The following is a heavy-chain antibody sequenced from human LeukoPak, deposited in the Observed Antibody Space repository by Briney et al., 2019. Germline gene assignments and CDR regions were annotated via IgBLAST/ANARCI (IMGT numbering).Heavy chain of an antibody. CDR3: ASQRTSYYSYGTFDY. V-gene: IGHV1-69*01. CDR1: GGTFSSYA. J-gene: IGHJ4*02. CDR2: IIPIFGTA. Sequence: GSSVKVSCKASGGTFSSYAISWVRQAPGQGLEWMGGIIPIFGTANYAQKFQGRVTITADESTSTAYMELSSLRSEDTAVYYCASQRTSYYSYGTFDYWGQGTLVTVSS. D-gene: IGHD5-18*01.